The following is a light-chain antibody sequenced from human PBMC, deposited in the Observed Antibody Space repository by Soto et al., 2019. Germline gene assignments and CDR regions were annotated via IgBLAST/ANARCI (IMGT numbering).Light chain of an antibody. Sequence: ILMPQSPATLSVSPGERATLYCRASQSVSNNLAWYQQKPGQAPRLLIYDASTRATGIPARFRRRGSGTEVTLTISGLQSEDFAVYYCQQYNIWSPWTCGQGTKVEVK. J-gene: IGKJ1*01. V-gene: IGKV3-15*01. CDR3: QQYNIWSPWT. CDR2: DAS. CDR1: QSVSNN.